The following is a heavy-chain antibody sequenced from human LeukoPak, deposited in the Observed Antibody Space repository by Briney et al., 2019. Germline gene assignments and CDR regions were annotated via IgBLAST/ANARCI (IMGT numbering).Heavy chain of an antibody. Sequence: PGGSLRLSCAASGFMFSTYWMTWVRQAPGKGLEWVANIKPDGGETYYVDSVKGRFTISRDNTKNLLYLQMNSLRGEDAAVYYCGGFGYEAAVDLWGQGTLVTVSS. CDR1: GFMFSTYW. CDR3: GGFGYEAAVDL. V-gene: IGHV3-7*01. CDR2: IKPDGGET. J-gene: IGHJ4*02. D-gene: IGHD6-13*01.